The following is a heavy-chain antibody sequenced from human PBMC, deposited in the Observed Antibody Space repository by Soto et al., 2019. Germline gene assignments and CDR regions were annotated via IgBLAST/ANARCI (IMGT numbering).Heavy chain of an antibody. D-gene: IGHD6-6*01. CDR1: GYTFSSYG. Sequence: ASVKVSCKASGYTFSSYGISWVRQAPGQGLEWMGWLNTYNGNTNYAQKFQGRVSMTTDTSTSTAYLELRSLGSDDTAVYYCARYVLYSTSGDRRFDPWGQGTLVTLSS. CDR3: ARYVLYSTSGDRRFDP. V-gene: IGHV1-18*01. J-gene: IGHJ5*02. CDR2: LNTYNGNT.